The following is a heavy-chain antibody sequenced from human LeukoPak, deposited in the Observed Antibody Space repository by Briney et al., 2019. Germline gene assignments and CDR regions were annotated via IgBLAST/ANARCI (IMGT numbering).Heavy chain of an antibody. CDR3: ARLPAAAGTRYIDY. V-gene: IGHV4-39*01. CDR2: IYYSGST. D-gene: IGHD6-13*01. CDR1: GGSISSSSYY. Sequence: PSETLSLTCTVSGGSISSSSYYWGWIRQPPGKGLEWIGSIYYSGSTCYNPSLKSRVTISVDTSKNQFSLKLSSVTAADTAVYYCARLPAAAGTRYIDYWGRGTLVTVSS. J-gene: IGHJ4*02.